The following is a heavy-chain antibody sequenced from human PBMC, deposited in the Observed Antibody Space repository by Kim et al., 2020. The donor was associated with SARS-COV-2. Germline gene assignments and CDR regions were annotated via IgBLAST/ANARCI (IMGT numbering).Heavy chain of an antibody. CDR3: ATDNGITMLVVGITYFDY. CDR1: GFTFSSYA. Sequence: GGSLRLSCAASGFTFSSYAMSWVRQAPGKGLEWVSAISDSGGSTYYADSVKGRFTISRDNSKNTLYLQMNSLRAEDTAVYYCATDNGITMLVVGITYFDYWGHGTLGTLSS. V-gene: IGHV3-23*01. D-gene: IGHD3-22*01. CDR2: ISDSGGST. J-gene: IGHJ4*03.